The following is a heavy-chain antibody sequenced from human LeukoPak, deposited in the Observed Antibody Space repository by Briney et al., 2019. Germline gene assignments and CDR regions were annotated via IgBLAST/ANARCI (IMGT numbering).Heavy chain of an antibody. V-gene: IGHV4-4*07. Sequence: PSETLSLTCTVSGGYISSYYWSWIRQPAGKGLEWIGQIFSGGNTNYNPSLKGRVTMSEDTSKNQIFLNLTSVTAADTAVYYCARDLKVMAVADGWANNHYYMDVWGKGTTVAVSS. CDR3: ARDLKVMAVADGWANNHYYMDV. CDR1: GGYISSYY. D-gene: IGHD6-19*01. J-gene: IGHJ6*03. CDR2: IFSGGNT.